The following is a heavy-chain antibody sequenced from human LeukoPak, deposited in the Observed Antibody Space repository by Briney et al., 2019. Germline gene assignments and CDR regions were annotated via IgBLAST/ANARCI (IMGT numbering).Heavy chain of an antibody. CDR2: IYHSGST. V-gene: IGHV4-59*08. CDR3: ARLGRDSSGWYYFDY. J-gene: IGHJ4*02. CDR1: GGSISSYY. Sequence: SETLSLTCTVSGGSISSYYWSWIRQPPGKGLEWIGYIYHSGSTNYNPSLKSRVTISVDTSKNQFSLKLSSVTAADTAVYYCARLGRDSSGWYYFDYWGQGTLVTVSS. D-gene: IGHD6-19*01.